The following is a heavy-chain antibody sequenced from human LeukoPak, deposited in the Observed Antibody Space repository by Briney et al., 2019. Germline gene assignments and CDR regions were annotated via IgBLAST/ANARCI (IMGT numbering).Heavy chain of an antibody. CDR2: INHSGST. J-gene: IGHJ6*02. Sequence: SETLSLTCAVYGGSFSGYYWSWIRQPPGKGLEWIGEINHSGSTNYNPSLKSRVTISVDTSKNQFSLKLSSVTAADTAVYYCARGHSDIVVVPAAIGLENYGMDVWGQGTTVTVSS. CDR3: ARGHSDIVVVPAAIGLENYGMDV. V-gene: IGHV4-34*01. CDR1: GGSFSGYY. D-gene: IGHD2-2*02.